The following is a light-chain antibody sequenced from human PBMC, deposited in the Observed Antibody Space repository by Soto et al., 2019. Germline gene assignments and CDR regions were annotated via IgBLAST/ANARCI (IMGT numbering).Light chain of an antibody. J-gene: IGKJ3*01. V-gene: IGKV3-20*01. CDR2: GAS. Sequence: EIVLTQSPGTLSLSPGERATLSCRASQSVSSSYLAWYQQKPGQAPRLLIYGASSRATGIPDRFSGSGSGTACTLTISRLEPEEFVVYYCQQYGSSLLFTFGPGTKVDIK. CDR1: QSVSSSY. CDR3: QQYGSSLLFT.